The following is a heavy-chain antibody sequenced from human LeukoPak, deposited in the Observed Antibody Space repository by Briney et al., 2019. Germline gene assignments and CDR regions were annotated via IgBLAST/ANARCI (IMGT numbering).Heavy chain of an antibody. V-gene: IGHV3-48*02. Sequence: GGSLRLSCAASGFTFSSYEMNWVRQAPGKGLEWVSYISSSSSTIYYADSVKGRFTISRDYAKNSLYLQMNSLRDEDTAVYYCARTDLWFGESDKGSFDYWGQGTLVTVSS. CDR1: GFTFSSYE. CDR2: ISSSSSTI. CDR3: ARTDLWFGESDKGSFDY. D-gene: IGHD3-10*01. J-gene: IGHJ4*02.